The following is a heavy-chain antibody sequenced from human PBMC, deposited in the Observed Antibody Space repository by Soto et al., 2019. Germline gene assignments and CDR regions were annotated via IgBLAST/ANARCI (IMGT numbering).Heavy chain of an antibody. V-gene: IGHV3-23*01. J-gene: IGHJ6*03. CDR2: ISGSGGST. Sequence: GGSLRLSCAASGFTFSSYAMSWVRQAPGKGLEWVSAISGSGGSTYYADSVKGRFTISRDNSKNTLYLQMNSLRAEDTAVYYCAKALPKLELLYYYYMEVWGKGTTVTVSS. D-gene: IGHD1-7*01. CDR1: GFTFSSYA. CDR3: AKALPKLELLYYYYMEV.